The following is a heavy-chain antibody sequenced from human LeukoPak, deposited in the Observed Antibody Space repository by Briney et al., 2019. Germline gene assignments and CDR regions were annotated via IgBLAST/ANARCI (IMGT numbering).Heavy chain of an antibody. V-gene: IGHV1-69*05. CDR3: ANYSDYYAAFDA. Sequence: SVKVSCKTSGGTFHIYAINWVRQAPGQGLEWVDGVLPMFGAPASAPKFQGRVTFTTATSADTVTMELSSLTSDDTAMYYCANYSDYYAAFDAGGQGTRVAVSS. CDR2: VLPMFGAP. CDR1: GGTFHIYA. D-gene: IGHD3-22*01. J-gene: IGHJ3*01.